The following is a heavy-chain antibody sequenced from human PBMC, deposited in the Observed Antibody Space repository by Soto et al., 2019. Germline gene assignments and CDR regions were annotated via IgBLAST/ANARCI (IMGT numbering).Heavy chain of an antibody. Sequence: PGGSLRLSCSGSGFTFSNYAMSWFRQAPGKGLEWVSGIGGSGGSAYYADSVKGRFTISRDDSKNTLHLQMNSLRVEDTALYYCAKDLIRLWRGNFDCWGQGTLVTVSS. V-gene: IGHV3-23*01. CDR1: GFTFSNYA. CDR3: AKDLIRLWRGNFDC. D-gene: IGHD5-18*01. CDR2: IGGSGGSA. J-gene: IGHJ4*02.